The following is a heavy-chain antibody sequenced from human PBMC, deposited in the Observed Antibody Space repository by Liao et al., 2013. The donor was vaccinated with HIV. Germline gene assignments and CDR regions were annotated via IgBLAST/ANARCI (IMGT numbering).Heavy chain of an antibody. CDR3: AGIVVVPAAITFDP. Sequence: QVQLQESGPGLVKPSETLSLTCTVSGGSISSYYWTWIRQPAGKGLEWIGRIYSSGSANYNPSLKSRVTMSVDTSKNQFSLKLSSVTAADTAVYYCAGIVVVPAAITFDPWGQGTLVTVSS. V-gene: IGHV4-4*07. CDR1: GGSISSYY. D-gene: IGHD2-2*01. J-gene: IGHJ5*02. CDR2: IYSSGSA.